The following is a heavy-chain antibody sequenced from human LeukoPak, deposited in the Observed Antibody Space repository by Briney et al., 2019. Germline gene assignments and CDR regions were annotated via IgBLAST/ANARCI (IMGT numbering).Heavy chain of an antibody. CDR1: GGSFSGYY. Sequence: SETLSLTCAVYGGSFSGYYWSWIRQPPGKGLEWIGEINHSGSTNYNPSLKSRVTISVDTSKNQFSLKLSSVTAADTAVYYCARASFVLLWFGELTQYYFDYWGQGTLVTVSS. J-gene: IGHJ4*02. CDR2: INHSGST. CDR3: ARASFVLLWFGELTQYYFDY. V-gene: IGHV4-34*01. D-gene: IGHD3-10*01.